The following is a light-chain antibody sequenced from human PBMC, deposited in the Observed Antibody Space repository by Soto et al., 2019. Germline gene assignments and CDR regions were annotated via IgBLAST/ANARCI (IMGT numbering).Light chain of an antibody. CDR1: QTINNY. J-gene: IGKJ4*01. CDR2: STS. V-gene: IGKV1-39*01. CDR3: QQLNSYPLT. Sequence: IPMTQSPSSLSASVGDRVTITCRSSQTINNYLNWYLQRPGKAPVLLLYSTSTLQSGAPSRFSGSGSGTDFTLTISSLQPEDFATYYCQQLNSYPLTFGGGTKV.